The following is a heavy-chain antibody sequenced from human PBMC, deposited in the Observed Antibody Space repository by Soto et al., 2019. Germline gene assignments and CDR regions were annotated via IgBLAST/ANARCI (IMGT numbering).Heavy chain of an antibody. CDR1: GFTFSSNW. CDR2: IRQDGSEK. Sequence: PGGSLRLSCVGSGFTFSSNWMTWVRQAPGKGLEWVGNIRQDGSEKNYVDSVKGRFTISRDNAKNSLYLQMNSLRAEDTAVYYCARENGLARGGSYYDCWGPRTLVTVSS. V-gene: IGHV3-7*04. D-gene: IGHD3-16*01. J-gene: IGHJ4*02. CDR3: ARENGLARGGSYYDC.